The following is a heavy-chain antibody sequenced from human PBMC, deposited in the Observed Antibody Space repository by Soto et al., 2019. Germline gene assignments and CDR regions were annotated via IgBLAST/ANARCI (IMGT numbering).Heavy chain of an antibody. CDR1: GGTFSSYA. J-gene: IGHJ4*02. CDR2: IIPIFGTA. V-gene: IGHV1-69*06. D-gene: IGHD3-3*01. Sequence: SVTVSCKSSGGTFSSYAISWVRQAPGQGLEWMGGIIPIFGTANYAQKFQGRVTITADKSTSTAYMELSSLRSEDTAVYYCATHQRWLGTFGVVTSDYWGQGTLVTVSS. CDR3: ATHQRWLGTFGVVTSDY.